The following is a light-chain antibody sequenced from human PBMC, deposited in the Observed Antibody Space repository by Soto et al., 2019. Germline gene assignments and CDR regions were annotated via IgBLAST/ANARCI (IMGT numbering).Light chain of an antibody. J-gene: IGLJ7*01. V-gene: IGLV1-40*01. CDR2: GNT. Sequence: QSVLTQPPSVSGAPGQRVTISCTGSSSNIGAGYDIHWYQQLPGTAPKLLIYGNTNRPSRVPDRFSGSKSGTSASLTITGLQAEDEADYYCQSYDNSLSADVFGAGTQLTVL. CDR1: SSNIGAGYD. CDR3: QSYDNSLSADV.